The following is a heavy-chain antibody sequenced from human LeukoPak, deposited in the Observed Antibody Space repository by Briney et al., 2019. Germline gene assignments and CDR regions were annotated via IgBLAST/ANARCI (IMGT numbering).Heavy chain of an antibody. CDR2: ISGSGDST. V-gene: IGHV3-23*01. CDR3: VKLVGVGELFWGHFLEDF. Sequence: LPGGSLRLSCAASGFPFSSYAMSWVRQAPGKGLEWVSAISGSGDSTYYADSVKGRFTISRDNSKNTLYLQMNSLRAEDTAVYYCVKLVGVGELFWGHFLEDFWGQGTLVTVSS. CDR1: GFPFSSYA. J-gene: IGHJ4*02. D-gene: IGHD3-10*01.